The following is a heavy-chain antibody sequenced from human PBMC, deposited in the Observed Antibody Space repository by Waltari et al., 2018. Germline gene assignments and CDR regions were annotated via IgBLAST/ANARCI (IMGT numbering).Heavy chain of an antibody. Sequence: QVQLVESGGGVVQPGRSLRLSCAASGFTFSSYAMPWVRQAPGQGLEWVAVISYDGSNKYYADSVKGRFTISRDNSKNTLYLQMNSLRAEDTAVYYCARDQSSYYYDSSGYYGMDVWGQGTTVTVSS. D-gene: IGHD3-22*01. CDR1: GFTFSSYA. CDR3: ARDQSSYYYDSSGYYGMDV. CDR2: ISYDGSNK. V-gene: IGHV3-30*01. J-gene: IGHJ6*02.